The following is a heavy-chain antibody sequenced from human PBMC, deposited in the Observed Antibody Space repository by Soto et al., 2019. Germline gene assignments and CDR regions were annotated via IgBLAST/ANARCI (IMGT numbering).Heavy chain of an antibody. V-gene: IGHV6-1*01. J-gene: IGHJ4*02. CDR2: TYYRSTWNN. D-gene: IGHD3-16*01. CDR1: GDSVSSNSAA. CDR3: ARGLGVGWYFDY. Sequence: QVQLQQSGPGLVKPSQTLSLTCAISGDSVSSNSAAWHWIRQSPSRGLEWLGRTYYRSTWNNDYAVSVKSRISIDPDTSKNQCSLQLNSVTPEDTAVYYCARGLGVGWYFDYWGQGTLVTVSS.